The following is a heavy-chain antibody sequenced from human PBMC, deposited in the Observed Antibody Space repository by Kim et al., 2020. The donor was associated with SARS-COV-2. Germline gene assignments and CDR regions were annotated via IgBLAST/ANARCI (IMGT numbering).Heavy chain of an antibody. CDR3: AKDRPHYDILTGYSSNSGSDY. CDR1: GFTFSSYA. V-gene: IGHV3-23*01. J-gene: IGHJ4*02. Sequence: GGSLRLSCAASGFTFSSYAMSWVRQAPGKGLEWVSAISGSGGSTYYADSVKGRFTISSDNSKNTLYLQMNSLRAEDTAVYYCAKDRPHYDILTGYSSNSGSDYWGQGTLVTVSS. CDR2: ISGSGGST. D-gene: IGHD3-9*01.